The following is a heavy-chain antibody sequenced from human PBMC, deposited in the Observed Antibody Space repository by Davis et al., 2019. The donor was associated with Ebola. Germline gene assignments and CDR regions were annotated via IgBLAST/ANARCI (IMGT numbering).Heavy chain of an antibody. J-gene: IGHJ4*02. Sequence: GESLKISCKGSGYSFTSHWIAWVRQRPGKGLEWMGIIYPGDSDTRYSPSFQGQVTISADKSINTAYVQWSSLKASDTAMYYCARAYSGYDRHYDFWGQGTLVTVSS. CDR1: GYSFTSHW. V-gene: IGHV5-51*01. D-gene: IGHD5-12*01. CDR2: IYPGDSDT. CDR3: ARAYSGYDRHYDF.